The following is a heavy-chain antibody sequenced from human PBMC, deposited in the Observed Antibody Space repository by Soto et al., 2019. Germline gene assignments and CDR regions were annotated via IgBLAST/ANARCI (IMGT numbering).Heavy chain of an antibody. V-gene: IGHV3-33*01. D-gene: IGHD3-10*01. Sequence: QVHLVASGGGVVQPGRSLRLSCVASGFTFSTYVMHWVRQAPGKGLEWVAVIWYDGSKTYYADSVKGRFTISKDNSKNTLYLQMNSLRAEDTAIYYCARDIWFEKSKCLDYWGQGTLVTVSS. CDR3: ARDIWFEKSKCLDY. J-gene: IGHJ4*02. CDR2: IWYDGSKT. CDR1: GFTFSTYV.